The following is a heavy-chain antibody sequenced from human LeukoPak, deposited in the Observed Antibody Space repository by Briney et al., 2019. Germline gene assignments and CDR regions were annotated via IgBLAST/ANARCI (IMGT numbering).Heavy chain of an antibody. V-gene: IGHV3-33*06. CDR2: IWSDGSNK. J-gene: IGHJ4*02. D-gene: IGHD4-11*01. CDR1: GFTFSHYG. Sequence: GGSLRLSCAASGFTFSHYGMHWVRQAPGRGLEWVAVIWSDGSNKFYADSVKGRFTISRDNSQNTVDLHMNILGAEDTAVYYCAKDAQRGFDYSNSLEYWGQGTLVTVSS. CDR3: AKDAQRGFDYSNSLEY.